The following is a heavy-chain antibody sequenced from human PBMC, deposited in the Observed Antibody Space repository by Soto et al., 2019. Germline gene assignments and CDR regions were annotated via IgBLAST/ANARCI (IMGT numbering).Heavy chain of an antibody. CDR2: INHSGST. V-gene: IGHV4-34*01. J-gene: IGHJ6*02. CDR1: GGSFSGYY. D-gene: IGHD3-3*01. CDR3: ARGRYYDFWGGSEASYYYYGMDV. Sequence: QVQLQQWGAGLLKPSETLSLTCAVYGGSFSGYYWSWIRQPPGKGLEWIGAINHSGSTNYNPSLKSRVTISVDTSKNQFSLKLSSVTAADTAVYYWARGRYYDFWGGSEASYYYYGMDVWGQGTTVTVSS.